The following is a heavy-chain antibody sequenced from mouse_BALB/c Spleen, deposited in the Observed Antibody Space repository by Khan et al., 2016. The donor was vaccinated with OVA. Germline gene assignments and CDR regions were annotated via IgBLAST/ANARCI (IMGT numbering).Heavy chain of an antibody. CDR3: ARDYGWVLDY. J-gene: IGHJ4*01. D-gene: IGHD1-1*01. CDR2: ISSGSRTI. V-gene: IGHV5-17*02. Sequence: EVELVESGGGLVQPGGSRKLSCAASGFTFSSFGMHWVRQAPEKGLEWVAFISSGSRTIYYTDTVKGRFTISRDNPKNTLFLQMTSLRSEDTAMYYWARDYGWVLDYWGQGTSVTVSS. CDR1: GFTFSSFG.